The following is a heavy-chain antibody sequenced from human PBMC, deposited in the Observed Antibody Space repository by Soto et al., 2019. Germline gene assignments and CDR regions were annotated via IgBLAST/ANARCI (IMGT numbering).Heavy chain of an antibody. J-gene: IGHJ5*02. CDR1: GGSFSGYY. CDR3: ARKPSLRYFRLDP. D-gene: IGHD3-9*01. Sequence: ASETLSLTCAVYGGSFSGYYWSWIRQPPGKGLEWIGEINHSGSTNYNPSLKSRVTISVDTSKNQFSLKLSSVTAADTAVYYCARKPSLRYFRLDPWGQGTLVTVSS. CDR2: INHSGST. V-gene: IGHV4-34*01.